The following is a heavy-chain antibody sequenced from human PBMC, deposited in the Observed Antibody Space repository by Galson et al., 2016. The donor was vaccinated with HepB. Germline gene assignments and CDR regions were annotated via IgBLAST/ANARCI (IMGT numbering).Heavy chain of an antibody. D-gene: IGHD2-15*01. Sequence: SCKASGGTFSSYPISWVRQAPRQGLEWMGGIIPIFGTANYAQKFQGRVTITADESTTTAYMELRSLRSEDTAIYYCALAVVASATLDYWGQGTLVTVSS. V-gene: IGHV1-69*01. CDR1: GGTFSSYP. CDR3: ALAVVASATLDY. J-gene: IGHJ4*02. CDR2: IIPIFGTA.